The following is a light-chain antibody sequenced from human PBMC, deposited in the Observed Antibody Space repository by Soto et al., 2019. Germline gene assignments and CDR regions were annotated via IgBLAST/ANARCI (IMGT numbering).Light chain of an antibody. CDR3: SSYTRSSTGV. J-gene: IGLJ1*01. CDR2: DVS. CDR1: SSDVGGDNY. V-gene: IGLV2-14*03. Sequence: QSALTQPASVSGSPGQSITISFTGSSSDVGGDNYVSWYQHHPGKAPKLIIDDVSYRPSGVSNRFSASKSGHTASLTISGLRAEDEADYYFSSYTRSSTGVFGTGTKLTVL.